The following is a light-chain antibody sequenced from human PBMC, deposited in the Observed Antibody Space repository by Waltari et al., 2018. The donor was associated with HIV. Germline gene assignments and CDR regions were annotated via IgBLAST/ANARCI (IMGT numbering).Light chain of an antibody. V-gene: IGKV1-5*03. J-gene: IGKJ1*01. CDR2: AAS. Sequence: DIQMTQSPSIISASVGDRVTITCRASQSIYQWLAWYQQTPGKAPKVLMFAASTLVEGVPSRFSGSQSGTEFNLTITNLQPDDFATYYCHNYGTSSHPFGQGTKVEIK. CDR1: QSIYQW. CDR3: HNYGTSSHP.